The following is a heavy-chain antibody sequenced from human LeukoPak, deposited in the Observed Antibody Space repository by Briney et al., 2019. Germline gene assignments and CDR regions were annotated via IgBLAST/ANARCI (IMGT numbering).Heavy chain of an antibody. J-gene: IGHJ4*02. CDR2: IKQDGSET. V-gene: IGHV3-7*01. CDR1: GFIFSNYW. CDR3: ARDVAYSAFDY. Sequence: GGSLRLSCATSGFIFSNYWMSWVRQAPGKGLEWVANIKQDGSETYYVDSVKGRFTISRDNSKNSFYLQMSSLRAEDTGVFYCARDVAYSAFDYWGQGTLVTVSS. D-gene: IGHD2-21*01.